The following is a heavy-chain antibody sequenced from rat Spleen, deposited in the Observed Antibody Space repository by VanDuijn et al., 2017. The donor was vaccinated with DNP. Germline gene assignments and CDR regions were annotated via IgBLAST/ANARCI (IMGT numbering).Heavy chain of an antibody. J-gene: IGHJ4*01. CDR3: ARELYPYAMDA. CDR2: MWNGGGT. D-gene: IGHD1-2*01. V-gene: IGHV2-64*01. Sequence: QVQLKETGPDLVQLTQTLSITCTVSGFSLTTYNIHWVRQPPGKGLEWMGAMWNGGGTDYNSAFKSRLSISRDPSRCQVFFEMDSLQTDDTANYLWARELYPYAMDAWGQGTSVTVSS. CDR1: GFSLTTYN.